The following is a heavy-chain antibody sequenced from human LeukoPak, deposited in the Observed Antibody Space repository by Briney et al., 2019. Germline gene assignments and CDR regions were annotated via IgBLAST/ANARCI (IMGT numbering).Heavy chain of an antibody. CDR1: GFTFRTYA. CDR3: ATTVTLDF. D-gene: IGHD1-1*01. J-gene: IGHJ4*01. CDR2: ITGTGGGGNKT. Sequence: PGGSLRLSCAASGFTFRTYAMSWVRQAPGKGLEWVSVITGTGGGGNKTYYADSVRGRFSISRDDSKIVLFLQMNDLRVDDTAVYFCATTVTLDFWGQGTRVLVSS. V-gene: IGHV3-23*01.